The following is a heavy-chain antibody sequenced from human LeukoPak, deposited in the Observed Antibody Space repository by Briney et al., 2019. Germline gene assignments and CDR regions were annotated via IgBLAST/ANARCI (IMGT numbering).Heavy chain of an antibody. CDR3: ERRGYSYGFDY. CDR1: GFAFSSYW. Sequence: GGSLRLSCAASGFAFSSYWMSWVRRAPGKGLEWVANIKQDGSEKYYVDSVKGRFTISRDNAKNSLYLQMNSLRAEDTAVYYCERRGYSYGFDYWGQGTLVTVSS. J-gene: IGHJ4*02. V-gene: IGHV3-7*05. CDR2: IKQDGSEK. D-gene: IGHD5-18*01.